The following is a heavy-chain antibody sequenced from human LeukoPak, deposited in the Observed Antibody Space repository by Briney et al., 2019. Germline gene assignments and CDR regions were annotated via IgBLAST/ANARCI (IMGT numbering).Heavy chain of an antibody. V-gene: IGHV4-31*01. CDR2: IHSSGST. CDR3: ARGEYYGSGSYYPGDY. J-gene: IGHJ4*02. D-gene: IGHD3-10*01. Sequence: SQTLSLTCTVSGGSISSGGYYWSWIRQHPGKGLEWIGYIHSSGSTYYNPSLKSPVSISVDTSKSHFSLRLSSVTAADTAVYYCARGEYYGSGSYYPGDYWGQGTLVTVSS. CDR1: GGSISSGGYY.